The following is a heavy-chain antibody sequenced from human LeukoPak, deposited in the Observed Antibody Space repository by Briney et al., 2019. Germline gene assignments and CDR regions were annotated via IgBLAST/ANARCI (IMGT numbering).Heavy chain of an antibody. J-gene: IGHJ4*02. D-gene: IGHD6-19*01. V-gene: IGHV3-43*02. CDR3: AKDMGYTSGWYSFDY. Sequence: PGGSLRLSCAASGFTFDDYAIHWVRQAPGKGLEWVSLISGDGSSTYYADSVKGRFTISRDNSKNSLYLQMNSLRTEDTALYYCAKDMGYTSGWYSFDYWGQGTLVTVSS. CDR1: GFTFDDYA. CDR2: ISGDGSST.